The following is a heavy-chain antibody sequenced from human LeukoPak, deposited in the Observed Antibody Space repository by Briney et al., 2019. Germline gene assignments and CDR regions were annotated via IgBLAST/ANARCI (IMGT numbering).Heavy chain of an antibody. CDR1: GDSINSLDL. D-gene: IGHD3-3*01. Sequence: SETLSLTCTVSGDSINSLDLWSWVRQPPGKGLEWIGEMYLSGTTHSNPSVKSRVTISIDKSKNQFSLKLSSVTAADTAVYYRARSPLLRFTASGYYNDYYYYGMDVWGQGTTVTVSS. V-gene: IGHV4-4*02. CDR3: ARSPLLRFTASGYYNDYYYYGMDV. CDR2: MYLSGTT. J-gene: IGHJ6*02.